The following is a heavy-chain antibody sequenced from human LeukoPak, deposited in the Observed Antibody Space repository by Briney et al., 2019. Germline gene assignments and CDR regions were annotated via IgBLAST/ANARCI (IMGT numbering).Heavy chain of an antibody. CDR1: GFTFSSYA. CDR2: ISGSGGST. V-gene: IGHV3-23*01. Sequence: GGSLRLSCAASGFTFSSYAMSWVRQAPGKGLEWVSAISGSGGSTYYADSVKGRFTISRDNSKNTLHLQMNSLRAEDTAVYYCAKDTSYGYSYGYFDYWGQGTLVTVSS. CDR3: AKDTSYGYSYGYFDY. D-gene: IGHD5-18*01. J-gene: IGHJ4*02.